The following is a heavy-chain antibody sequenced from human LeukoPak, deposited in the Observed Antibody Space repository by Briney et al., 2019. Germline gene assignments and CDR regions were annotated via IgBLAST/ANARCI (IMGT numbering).Heavy chain of an antibody. D-gene: IGHD7-27*01. CDR3: AKSSQLGIRLAFDH. CDR1: GFIFSSYG. Sequence: PGGSLRLSCAASGFIFSSYGMHWVRQAPGKGLEWVAVTSHDGSYKFYGDTVKGRFTISRDNSKNTLYLQMSSLRAEDTAMYYCAKSSQLGIRLAFDHWGQGTLVTVSS. CDR2: TSHDGSYK. J-gene: IGHJ4*02. V-gene: IGHV3-30*18.